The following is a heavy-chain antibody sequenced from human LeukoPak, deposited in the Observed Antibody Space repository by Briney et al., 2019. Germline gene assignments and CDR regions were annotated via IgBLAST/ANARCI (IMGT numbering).Heavy chain of an antibody. V-gene: IGHV3-73*01. J-gene: IGHJ5*02. CDR3: TRQTTVTTWWFDP. CDR2: IRSKANSYAT. CDR1: GFTFSGSA. Sequence: PGGSLRLSCAASGFTFSGSAMHWVRQASGKGLEWVGRIRSKANSYATAYAASVEGRFTISRDDSKNTAYLQMNSLKTEDTAVYYCTRQTTVTTWWFDPWGQGTLVTVSS. D-gene: IGHD4-17*01.